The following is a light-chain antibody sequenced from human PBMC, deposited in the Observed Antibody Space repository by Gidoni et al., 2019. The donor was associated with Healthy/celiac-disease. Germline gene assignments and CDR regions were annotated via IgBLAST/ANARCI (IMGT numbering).Light chain of an antibody. V-gene: IGKV4-1*01. CDR2: WAS. Sequence: DIVRTQSPDSLAVSPGERATIDCKSSQSVLYSSNDRNYLAWYQQKPGQPPKLLIYWASTRESGVPDRFSGGGSGTDFTLTISSLQAEDVAVYYCQQYYSTWYTFGQGTKLEIK. CDR1: QSVLYSSNDRNY. CDR3: QQYYSTWYT. J-gene: IGKJ2*01.